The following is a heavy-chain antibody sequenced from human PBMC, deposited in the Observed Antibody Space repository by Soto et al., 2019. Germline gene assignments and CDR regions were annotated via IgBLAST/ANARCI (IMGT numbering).Heavy chain of an antibody. CDR3: ARASSWYYFDYGMDV. CDR1: GYTFTSYD. J-gene: IGHJ6*02. CDR2: MNPNSGNT. V-gene: IGHV1-8*01. Sequence: QVQLVQSGAEVKKPGASVKVSCKASGYTFTSYDINWVRQATGQGLEWMDWMNPNSGNTGYAQKFQGRVTMTRNTSISTAYMELSSLRSEATAVYYCARASSWYYFDYGMDVWGQGTTVTVSS.